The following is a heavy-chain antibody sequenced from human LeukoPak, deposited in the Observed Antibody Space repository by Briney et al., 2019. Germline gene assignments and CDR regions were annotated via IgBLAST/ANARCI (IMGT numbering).Heavy chain of an antibody. CDR3: ARAEGYSGYDINLFDP. Sequence: ASVKVPCKASGYTFTHYGIRWVRQAPGQGLEWMGWISAFNGNTNYAQKLQGRVTMTTDTSTSTAYMELRSLRSDDTAVYYCARAEGYSGYDINLFDPWGEGTLVTVSS. V-gene: IGHV1-18*04. CDR1: GYTFTHYG. CDR2: ISAFNGNT. J-gene: IGHJ5*02. D-gene: IGHD5-12*01.